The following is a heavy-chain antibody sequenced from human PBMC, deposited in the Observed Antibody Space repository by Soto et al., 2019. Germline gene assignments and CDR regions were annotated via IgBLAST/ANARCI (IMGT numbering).Heavy chain of an antibody. J-gene: IGHJ4*02. CDR1: GGTLSSYA. CDR3: ARDYTSYDSSGYYQYYFDY. D-gene: IGHD3-22*01. Sequence: ASVKVSCKASGGTLSSYAISWVRQAPGQGLEWMGGIIPIFGTANYAQKFQGRVTITADKSTSTAYMELSSLRSEDTAVYYCARDYTSYDSSGYYQYYFDYWGQGTLVTVSS. CDR2: IIPIFGTA. V-gene: IGHV1-69*06.